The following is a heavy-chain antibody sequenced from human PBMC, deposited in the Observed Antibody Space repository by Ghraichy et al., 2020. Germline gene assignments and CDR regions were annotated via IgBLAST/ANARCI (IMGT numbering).Heavy chain of an antibody. CDR1: TGSFSSYH. Sequence: SETLSLTCTVSTGSFSSYHWSWIRQPPGKGLEWIGYIYYTGNNNYNPCLKSRVTISVDTSKNQLSRNLRSVTASDPAVYYCARLGGRARFDYWGLGTLVTVSS. V-gene: IGHV4-59*08. CDR2: IYYTGNN. CDR3: ARLGGRARFDY. D-gene: IGHD3-16*01. J-gene: IGHJ4*02.